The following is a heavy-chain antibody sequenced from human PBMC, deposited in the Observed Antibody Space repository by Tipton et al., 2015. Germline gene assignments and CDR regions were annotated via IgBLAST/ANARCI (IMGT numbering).Heavy chain of an antibody. CDR2: ISRKSGSR. CDR1: GFTFQHYA. Sequence: SLRLSCAASGFTFQHYAMHWVRQAPGKGLEWVSGISRKSGSRDYAASVKGRFTISRDDAKKSLYLQMNSLRAEDTALYYCARAFSDFGSGSYYDSSHFDPRGQGTLVTVSS. V-gene: IGHV3-9*01. J-gene: IGHJ5*02. D-gene: IGHD3-10*01. CDR3: ARAFSDFGSGSYYDSSHFDP.